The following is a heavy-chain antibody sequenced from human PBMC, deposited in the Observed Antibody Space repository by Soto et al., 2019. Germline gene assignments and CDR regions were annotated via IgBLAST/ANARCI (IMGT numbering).Heavy chain of an antibody. Sequence: SETLSLTCTVSGGSISGGGYYWSWIRQPPGKGLEWIGYTYDSGSTYYNPSLKSRISISVDTSKNQFSLRLTSVTAADTAVYYCAREIIPLTTDWYFDLWGRGTLVTVSS. J-gene: IGHJ2*01. CDR2: TYDSGST. D-gene: IGHD4-17*01. V-gene: IGHV4-30-4*01. CDR1: GGSISGGGYY. CDR3: AREIIPLTTDWYFDL.